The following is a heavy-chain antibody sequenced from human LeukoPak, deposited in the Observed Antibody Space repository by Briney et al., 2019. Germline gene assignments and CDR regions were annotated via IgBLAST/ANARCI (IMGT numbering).Heavy chain of an antibody. CDR3: ARDLGLGSDFWSGYYTVPFDY. V-gene: IGHV3-7*01. D-gene: IGHD3-3*01. CDR1: GFTFNSYW. Sequence: GGSLRLSCAASGFTFNSYWMSWVRQAPGKGLEWVANINQDGSEKYYVHSVKGRFTISRDNAKNSLYLQMNSLRDEDTAVYYCARDLGLGSDFWSGYYTVPFDYWGQGTLVTVSS. J-gene: IGHJ4*02. CDR2: INQDGSEK.